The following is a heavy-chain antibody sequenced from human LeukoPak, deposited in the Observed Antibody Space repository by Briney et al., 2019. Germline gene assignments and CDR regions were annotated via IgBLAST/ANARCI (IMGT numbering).Heavy chain of an antibody. J-gene: IGHJ6*03. D-gene: IGHD3-16*02. V-gene: IGHV4-59*01. CDR3: ARAIYDYVWGSYRNPWYYYYYMDV. CDR1: GGSISSYY. Sequence: KTSETLSLTCTVSGGSISSYYWSWIRQPPGKGLEWIGYIYYSGSTNYNPSLKSRVTISVDTSKNQFSLKLSSVTAADTAVYYCARAIYDYVWGSYRNPWYYYYYMDVWGKGTTVTISS. CDR2: IYYSGST.